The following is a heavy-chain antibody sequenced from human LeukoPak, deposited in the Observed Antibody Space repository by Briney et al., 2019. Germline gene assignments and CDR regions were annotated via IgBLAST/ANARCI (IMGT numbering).Heavy chain of an antibody. CDR2: INPNSGGT. Sequence: ASVKVSCKASGYTFTGYYMHWVRQAPGQGLEWMGWINPNSGGTNYAQKFQGRVTMTRDTSTSTVYMELSSLRSEDTAVYYCASHYPRSAFDIWGQGTMVTVSS. CDR1: GYTFTGYY. D-gene: IGHD1-14*01. CDR3: ASHYPRSAFDI. J-gene: IGHJ3*02. V-gene: IGHV1-2*02.